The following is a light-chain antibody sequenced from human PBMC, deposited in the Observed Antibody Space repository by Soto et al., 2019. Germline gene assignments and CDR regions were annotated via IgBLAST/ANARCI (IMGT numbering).Light chain of an antibody. J-gene: IGKJ1*01. CDR3: QQYGTSPRT. CDR1: QRVSSSY. V-gene: IGKV3-20*01. CDR2: GTS. Sequence: IVMTQSPATLSLSPGERATLSCRASQRVSSSYLAWYQRKPGQVPRLLIYGTSSRATGIPDRFSGSGSGTDFTLTISRLEPEDFAVYYCQQYGTSPRTFGQGTKVDIK.